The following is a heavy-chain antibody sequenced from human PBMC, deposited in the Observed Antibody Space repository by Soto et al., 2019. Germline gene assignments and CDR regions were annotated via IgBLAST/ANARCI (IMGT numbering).Heavy chain of an antibody. D-gene: IGHD5-12*01. V-gene: IGHV3-23*01. CDR2: ISGSGGST. CDR3: AKVDIVATKGGVSYYFDY. Sequence: EVQLLESGGGLVQPGGSLRLSCAASGFTFSSYAMSWVRQAPGKGLEWVSAISGSGGSTYYADSVKGRFTISRDNSKNTLYLQMNSLRAEDTAVYYCAKVDIVATKGGVSYYFDYWGQGTLVTVSS. CDR1: GFTFSSYA. J-gene: IGHJ4*02.